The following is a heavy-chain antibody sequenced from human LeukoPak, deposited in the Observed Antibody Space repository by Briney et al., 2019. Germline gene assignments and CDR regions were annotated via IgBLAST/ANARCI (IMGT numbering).Heavy chain of an antibody. CDR3: ARDKEGSSIISFDY. V-gene: IGHV3-11*04. J-gene: IGHJ4*02. CDR1: GFTVSNSY. Sequence: GGSLRLSCAASGFTVSNSYINWVRQAPGKGLEWVSYISSGGSVIYYADSVKGRFTISRDNAKNSLYLQMNSLRAEDTAFYYCARDKEGSSIISFDYWGQGTLVTVSS. CDR2: ISSGGSVI. D-gene: IGHD2-2*01.